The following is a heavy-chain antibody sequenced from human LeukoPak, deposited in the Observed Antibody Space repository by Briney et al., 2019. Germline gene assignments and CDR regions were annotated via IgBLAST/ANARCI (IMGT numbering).Heavy chain of an antibody. CDR2: IYYSGST. Sequence: PSQTLSLTCTVSGGSISSGDYYWSWIRQPPGKGLEWIGYIYYSGSTYYNPSLKSRVTISVDTSKNQFSLRLSSVTAADTAVYYCARPASGVSRYFDYWGQGTLVTVSS. V-gene: IGHV4-30-4*01. D-gene: IGHD3-10*01. CDR3: ARPASGVSRYFDY. CDR1: GGSISSGDYY. J-gene: IGHJ4*02.